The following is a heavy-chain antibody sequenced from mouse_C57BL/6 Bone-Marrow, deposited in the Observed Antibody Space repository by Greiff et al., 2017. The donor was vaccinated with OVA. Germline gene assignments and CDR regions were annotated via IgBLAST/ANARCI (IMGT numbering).Heavy chain of an antibody. Sequence: QVQLQQPGAELVKPGASVKLSCKASGYTFTSYWMQWVKQRPGRGLEWIGEIDPSDSYTNYNQKFKGKATLTVDTSSSTAYMQLSSLTSEDSAVYYCAREGMVKGYYFDYWGQGTTLTVSS. CDR2: IDPSDSYT. J-gene: IGHJ2*01. V-gene: IGHV1-50*01. D-gene: IGHD2-3*01. CDR3: AREGMVKGYYFDY. CDR1: GYTFTSYW.